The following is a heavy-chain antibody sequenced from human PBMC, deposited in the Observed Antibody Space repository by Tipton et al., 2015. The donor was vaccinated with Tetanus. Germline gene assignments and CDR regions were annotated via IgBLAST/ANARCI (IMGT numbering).Heavy chain of an antibody. CDR2: INPSGGST. V-gene: IGHV1-46*01. J-gene: IGHJ6*02. Sequence: QLVQSGAEVKKPGASVKVSCKASGYTFTSYYMHWVRQAPGQGLEWMGIINPSGGSTSYAQKFQGRVTMTRDTSTSTVYMELSSLRSEDTAVYYCARDRTTVTTLRDIGYYGMDVWGQGTTVTVSS. CDR1: GYTFTSYY. CDR3: ARDRTTVTTLRDIGYYGMDV. D-gene: IGHD4-17*01.